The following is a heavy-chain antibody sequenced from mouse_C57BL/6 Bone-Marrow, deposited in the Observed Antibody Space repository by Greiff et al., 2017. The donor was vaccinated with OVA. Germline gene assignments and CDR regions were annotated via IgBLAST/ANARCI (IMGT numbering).Heavy chain of an antibody. V-gene: IGHV1-19*01. CDR1: GYTFTDYY. CDR3: AREGQLRPRPWFAY. Sequence: VQLQQSGPVLVKPGASVKMSCKASGYTFTDYYMNWVKQSHGKSLEWIGVINPYNGGTSYNQKFKGKATLTVDKSSSTAYMELNSLTSEDSAVYYCAREGQLRPRPWFAYWGQGTLVTVSA. D-gene: IGHD3-2*02. J-gene: IGHJ3*01. CDR2: INPYNGGT.